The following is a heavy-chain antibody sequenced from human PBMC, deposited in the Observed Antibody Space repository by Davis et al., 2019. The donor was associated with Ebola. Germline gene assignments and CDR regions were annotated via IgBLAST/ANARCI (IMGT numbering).Heavy chain of an antibody. CDR3: ARLRAMIYDPLTGYYRSPYYFDY. Sequence: ASVKVSCKTSGYTFTGHYIQWVRQAPGQGLEWMGIINPSGGSTSYAQKFQGRVTMTRDTSTSTVYMELSSLRSEDTAMYYCARLRAMIYDPLTGYYRSPYYFDYWGQSTLVTVSS. J-gene: IGHJ4*02. CDR1: GYTFTGHY. V-gene: IGHV1-46*01. CDR2: INPSGGST. D-gene: IGHD3-9*01.